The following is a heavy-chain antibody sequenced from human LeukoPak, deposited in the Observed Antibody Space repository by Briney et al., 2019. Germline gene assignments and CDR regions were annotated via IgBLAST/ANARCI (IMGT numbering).Heavy chain of an antibody. D-gene: IGHD2-2*01. J-gene: IGHJ3*02. CDR1: GSISGYY. V-gene: IGHV4-4*09. CDR3: ARQKCTSTSCLTKNAFDI. CDR2: IYTSGST. Sequence: KASETLSLTCTVSGSISGYYWSWIRQPPGKGLERIGYIYTSGSTNYNPSLKSRVTISVDTSKNQFSLDLSSMTAADTAVYYCARQKCTSTSCLTKNAFDIWGQGTMVTVSS.